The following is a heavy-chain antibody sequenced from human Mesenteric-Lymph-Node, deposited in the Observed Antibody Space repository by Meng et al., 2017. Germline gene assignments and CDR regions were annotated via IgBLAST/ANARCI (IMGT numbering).Heavy chain of an antibody. D-gene: IGHD6-13*01. CDR2: INPNSGGT. V-gene: IGHV1-2*06. Sequence: QVQLVQSGAEGKKPGASVKVSCKASGYTFTGYYMHWVRQAPGQWLEWMGRINPNSGGTNYAQKFQGRVTMTRDTSISTAYMELSRLRSDDTAVYYCAREEGPSSSWYVDYWGQGTLVTVSS. CDR1: GYTFTGYY. CDR3: AREEGPSSSWYVDY. J-gene: IGHJ4*02.